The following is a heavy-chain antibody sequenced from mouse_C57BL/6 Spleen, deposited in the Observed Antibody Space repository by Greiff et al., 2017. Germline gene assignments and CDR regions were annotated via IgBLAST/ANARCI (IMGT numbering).Heavy chain of an antibody. Sequence: EVQLQQSGPELVKPGASVKISCKASGYTFTDYYMNWVKQSHGKSLEWIGDINPNNGGTSYNQKFKGKATLTVDKSSSTAYMELRSLTSEDSAVYYCARSGIYDGYYLAWFAYWGQGTLVTVSA. CDR3: ARSGIYDGYYLAWFAY. D-gene: IGHD2-3*01. CDR2: INPNNGGT. CDR1: GYTFTDYY. J-gene: IGHJ3*01. V-gene: IGHV1-26*01.